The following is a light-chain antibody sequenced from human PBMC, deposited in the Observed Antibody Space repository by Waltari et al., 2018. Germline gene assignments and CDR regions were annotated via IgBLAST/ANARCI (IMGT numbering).Light chain of an antibody. V-gene: IGKV1-16*02. CDR3: QQYSSYPYT. J-gene: IGKJ2*01. CDR1: QGIRNY. Sequence: DIQMTQSPSSLSASVGDRVTITRRASQGIRNYLAWFQQKHGKAPKSLIFAASPLRSGVPSKFSGSGYGADFTLTISSLQPEDFATYYCQQYSSYPYTFGQGTKLEIK. CDR2: AAS.